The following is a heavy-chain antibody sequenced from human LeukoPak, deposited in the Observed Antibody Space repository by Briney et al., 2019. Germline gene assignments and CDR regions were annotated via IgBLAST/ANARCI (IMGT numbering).Heavy chain of an antibody. D-gene: IGHD3-22*01. CDR2: ISASGGST. V-gene: IGHV3-23*01. Sequence: GGPLTLSCAPSGLTFSRYSMSWVRQAPGKGLEWVSAISASGGSTYYADSVKGRFTISRDNSKNTLYLQMNSLRVEDTAVYYCAKEVYYFDTSGLYSFAFDIWGQGTMVTVPS. CDR1: GLTFSRYS. CDR3: AKEVYYFDTSGLYSFAFDI. J-gene: IGHJ3*02.